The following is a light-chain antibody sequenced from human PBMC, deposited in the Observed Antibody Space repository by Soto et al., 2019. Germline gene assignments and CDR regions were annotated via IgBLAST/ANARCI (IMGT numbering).Light chain of an antibody. CDR1: QDISNY. CDR3: QQYDNPPLT. J-gene: IGKJ4*01. Sequence: DIQMTQSPSSLSASVGDRVTITCQASQDISNYLNWYQQKPGKAPKLLIYDASNLETGVPSRFSGSGSGTDFTFTISSLQPEDIATYYSQQYDNPPLTFGGGTKVEIK. CDR2: DAS. V-gene: IGKV1-33*01.